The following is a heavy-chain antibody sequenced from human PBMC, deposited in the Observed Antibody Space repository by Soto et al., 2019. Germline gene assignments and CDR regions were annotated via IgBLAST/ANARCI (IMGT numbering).Heavy chain of an antibody. V-gene: IGHV3-7*01. CDR1: VFTFVRYR. CDR3: ARDSGSGSAAPLNHYLDY. Sequence: GCLVLAWAASVFTFVRYRVGWVRQSRGKRLEWLTTIKMDASQKKYMDSVKGRFTMSRDNAKNSLYLQMDSLRAEDTHAYYCARDSGSGSAAPLNHYLDYWGHGTLVTVSS. D-gene: IGHD6-25*01. J-gene: IGHJ4*01. CDR2: IKMDASQK.